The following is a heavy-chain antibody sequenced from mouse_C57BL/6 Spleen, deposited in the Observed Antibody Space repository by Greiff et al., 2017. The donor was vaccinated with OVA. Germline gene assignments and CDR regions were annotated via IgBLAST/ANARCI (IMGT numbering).Heavy chain of an antibody. Sequence: EVQGVESGEGLVKPGGSLKLSCAASGFTFSSYAMSWVRQTPEKRLEWVAYISSGGDYIYYADTVKGRFTISRDNARNTLYLQMSSLKSEDTAMYYCTREDYYSNYGGYFDVWGTGTTVTVSS. D-gene: IGHD2-5*01. CDR3: TREDYYSNYGGYFDV. V-gene: IGHV5-9-1*02. J-gene: IGHJ1*03. CDR2: ISSGGDYI. CDR1: GFTFSSYA.